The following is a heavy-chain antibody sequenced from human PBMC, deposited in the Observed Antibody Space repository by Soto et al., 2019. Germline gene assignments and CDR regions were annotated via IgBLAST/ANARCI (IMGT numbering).Heavy chain of an antibody. V-gene: IGHV4-61*01. Sequence: PSETLSLTCTVSCGSVSSGSYYWSWIRQPPGKGLEWIGYIYYSGSTNYNPSLKSRVTISVDTSKNQFSLKLSSVTAADTAVYYCARTNQFSSSSADLMFDYWGQGTLVTVSS. CDR3: ARTNQFSSSSADLMFDY. D-gene: IGHD6-6*01. CDR1: CGSVSSGSYY. CDR2: IYYSGST. J-gene: IGHJ4*02.